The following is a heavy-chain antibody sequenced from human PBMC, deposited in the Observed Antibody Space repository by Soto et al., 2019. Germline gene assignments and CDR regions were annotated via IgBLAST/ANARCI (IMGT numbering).Heavy chain of an antibody. D-gene: IGHD1-26*01. CDR3: AAFSDHEWEHPIDF. CDR2: VYFTGST. Sequence: PSETLSLTCSVSGGSISSDTYYWAWIRQPPGKGLEWIGSVYFTGSTYYTPSLKYRLAISVDTSRNQFSLKMDSVTAADTAVYYCAAFSDHEWEHPIDFWGPGALVTVSS. V-gene: IGHV4-39*01. CDR1: GGSISSDTYY. J-gene: IGHJ4*02.